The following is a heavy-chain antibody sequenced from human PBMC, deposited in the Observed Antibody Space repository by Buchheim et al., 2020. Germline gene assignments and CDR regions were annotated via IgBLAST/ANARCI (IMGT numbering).Heavy chain of an antibody. CDR2: INHSGST. CDR3: ASRPKNKSSSGWYGRDWYFDL. D-gene: IGHD6-19*01. CDR1: GGSFSGYY. J-gene: IGHJ2*01. Sequence: QVQLQQWGAGLLKPSETLSLTCAVYGGSFSGYYWSWIRQPPGKGLEWIGEINHSGSTNYNPSLKSRVTISVDTSKNQFSLKLSSVTAADTAVYYCASRPKNKSSSGWYGRDWYFDLWGRGTL. V-gene: IGHV4-34*01.